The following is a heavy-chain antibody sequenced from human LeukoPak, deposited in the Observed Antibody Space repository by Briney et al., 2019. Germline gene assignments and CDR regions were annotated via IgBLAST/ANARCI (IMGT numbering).Heavy chain of an antibody. Sequence: GGSLRLSCAASGFTFTNYPMSWVRQAPGKGLEWVSVLTGDGGTYYADSVKGRFTNSRDDSKNTLFLQMNSLRAEDTAVYFCAKVKWKLIGYFDYWGQGTLVTVSS. CDR1: GFTFTNYP. CDR3: AKVKWKLIGYFDY. V-gene: IGHV3-23*01. D-gene: IGHD1-20*01. J-gene: IGHJ4*02. CDR2: LTGDGGT.